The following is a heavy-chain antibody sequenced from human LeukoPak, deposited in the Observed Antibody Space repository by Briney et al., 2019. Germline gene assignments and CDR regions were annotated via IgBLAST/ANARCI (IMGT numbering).Heavy chain of an antibody. CDR2: ITWNSGTI. D-gene: IGHD6-19*01. CDR1: GFTFDDFA. CDR3: ARIAVAGQHFDH. Sequence: PGGSLRLSCAASGFTFDDFAMHWVRQPPGKGLEWVSGITWNSGTIAYADSVKGRFTISRDNAKNSLYLQMNSLRAEDTAFYYCARIAVAGQHFDHWGQGTLVTVSS. J-gene: IGHJ4*02. V-gene: IGHV3-9*01.